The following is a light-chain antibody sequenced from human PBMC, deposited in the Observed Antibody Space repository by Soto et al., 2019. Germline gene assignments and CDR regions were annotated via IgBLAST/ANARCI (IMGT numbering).Light chain of an antibody. Sequence: DIQITQSPSTLSASVGDRVTITCRASQSITSWLPWYQQKPGKAPNLLIYDASSVQSGAPSRVSGSGSGTEFTLTIISGQPDESATYYCQQYNSHDDIAFGRGTKVEIK. CDR3: QQYNSHDDIA. CDR2: DAS. CDR1: QSITSW. J-gene: IGKJ4*01. V-gene: IGKV1-5*01.